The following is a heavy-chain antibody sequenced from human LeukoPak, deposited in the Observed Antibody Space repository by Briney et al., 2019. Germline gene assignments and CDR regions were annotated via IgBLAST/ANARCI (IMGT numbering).Heavy chain of an antibody. CDR1: GGSFSGYY. V-gene: IGHV4-34*01. J-gene: IGHJ4*02. D-gene: IGHD3-3*01. CDR2: INHSGST. Sequence: PSETLSLTCAVYGGSFSGYYWSWIRQPPGKGLEWIGEINHSGSTNYNPSLKSRVTISVDTSKNQFSLKLSSVTAADTAVYYCARGPNDFWSGYYSDYFDYWGQGTLVTVSS. CDR3: ARGPNDFWSGYYSDYFDY.